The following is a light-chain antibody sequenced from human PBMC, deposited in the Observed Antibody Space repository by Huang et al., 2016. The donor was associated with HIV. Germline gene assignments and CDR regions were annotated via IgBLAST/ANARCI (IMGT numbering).Light chain of an antibody. Sequence: EIVLTQSPATLSLSPGERATLSCRASQSVSSYLAWYQQKLGQAPRLLIYDASNRAPGIPARFSGSGSGTDFTLTISSLEPEDFAVYYCQQRGNWPYTFGQGTKLEIK. J-gene: IGKJ2*01. CDR1: QSVSSY. V-gene: IGKV3-11*01. CDR3: QQRGNWPYT. CDR2: DAS.